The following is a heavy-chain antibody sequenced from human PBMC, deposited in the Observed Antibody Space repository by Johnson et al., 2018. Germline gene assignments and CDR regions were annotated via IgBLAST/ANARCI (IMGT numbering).Heavy chain of an antibody. D-gene: IGHD3-22*01. V-gene: IGHV3-33*01. J-gene: IGHJ3*02. Sequence: QVQLVQSGGGVVQPGRSLRLSCAASGFTFSSYGMHWVRQAPGKGLEWVAVIWYVGSNKYYADSVKGRFTISRDNSKNTLYLQMNSRRAEDTAVYYCSRDWGPDSSCLAWAFDIWGQGTMVTVSS. CDR1: GFTFSSYG. CDR3: SRDWGPDSSCLAWAFDI. CDR2: IWYVGSNK.